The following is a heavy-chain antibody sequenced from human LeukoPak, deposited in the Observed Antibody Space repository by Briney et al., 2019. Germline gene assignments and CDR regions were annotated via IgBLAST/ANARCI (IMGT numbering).Heavy chain of an antibody. Sequence: ASVKVSCKASRYTFTGYYMHWVRQAPGQGLEWMGWINPNSGGTNYAQKFQGRVTMTRDTSISTAYMELSRLRSDDTAVYYCARDRGVYYGSGSYIDYWGQGTLVTVSS. J-gene: IGHJ4*02. D-gene: IGHD3-10*01. V-gene: IGHV1-2*02. CDR3: ARDRGVYYGSGSYIDY. CDR2: INPNSGGT. CDR1: RYTFTGYY.